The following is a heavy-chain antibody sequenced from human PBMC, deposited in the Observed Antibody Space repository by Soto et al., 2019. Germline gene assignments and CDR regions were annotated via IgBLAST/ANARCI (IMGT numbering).Heavy chain of an antibody. CDR2: ISGSGDST. Sequence: GSLRLSCAASGFTFSSYAMSWVRQAPGKGLEWVSGISGSGDSTYYADSVKGRFTISRDNSKNTLYLQMNSLRAEDTAVYYCAKGFPGIAVAGTGYFQLWGQGNLVTVSS. V-gene: IGHV3-23*01. CDR3: AKGFPGIAVAGTGYFQL. CDR1: GFTFSSYA. J-gene: IGHJ1*01. D-gene: IGHD6-19*01.